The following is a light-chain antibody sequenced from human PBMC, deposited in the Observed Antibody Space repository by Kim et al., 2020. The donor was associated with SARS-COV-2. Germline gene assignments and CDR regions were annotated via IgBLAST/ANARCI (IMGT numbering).Light chain of an antibody. CDR1: QKVDSNF. Sequence: GERANHSCRLGQKVDSNFLAWYQQRRGQAPRLLIYGASNRAPGIPDRVSGSGSGRDFTLTISRLEAEAFAVYYCKHFGSTTPRYSFGQATKLEIK. CDR3: KHFGSTTPRYS. V-gene: IGKV3-20*01. J-gene: IGKJ2*03. CDR2: GAS.